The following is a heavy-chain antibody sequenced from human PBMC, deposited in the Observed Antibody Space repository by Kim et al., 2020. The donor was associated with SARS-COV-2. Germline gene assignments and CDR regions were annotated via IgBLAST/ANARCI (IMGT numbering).Heavy chain of an antibody. D-gene: IGHD2-15*01. Sequence: KGRFTISRDNSKNTLYLQMNSLRAEDTAVYYCARLGDCSGGSCYSYGMDVWGQGTTVTVSS. CDR3: ARLGDCSGGSCYSYGMDV. V-gene: IGHV3-53*01. J-gene: IGHJ6*02.